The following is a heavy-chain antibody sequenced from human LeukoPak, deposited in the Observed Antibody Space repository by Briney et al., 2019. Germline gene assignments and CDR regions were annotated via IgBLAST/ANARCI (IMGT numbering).Heavy chain of an antibody. Sequence: SETLSLTCSVSGDSIFNSNSYWSWMRQPAGKGLEWIGHIFSRGNTNYNPSLKSRVTISVDMAKNQFSLILSSVTAADTAVYYCARDRDMGGGNYFRVFYFDSWGQGTLVTVSS. CDR3: ARDRDMGGGNYFRVFYFDS. J-gene: IGHJ4*02. CDR1: GDSIFNSNSY. CDR2: IFSRGNT. D-gene: IGHD3-16*01. V-gene: IGHV4-61*09.